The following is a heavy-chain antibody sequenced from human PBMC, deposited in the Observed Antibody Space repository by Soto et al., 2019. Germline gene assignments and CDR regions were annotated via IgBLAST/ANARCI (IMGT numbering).Heavy chain of an antibody. Sequence: EASVKVSCKASGYTFTGYYMHWVRQAPGQGLEWMGWINPNSGGTNYAQKFQGWVTMTRDTSISTAYMELSRLRSDDTAVYYCARDGPHCSGGSCYSPPGYYYGMDVWGQGTTVTVSS. CDR2: INPNSGGT. V-gene: IGHV1-2*04. CDR1: GYTFTGYY. D-gene: IGHD2-15*01. J-gene: IGHJ6*02. CDR3: ARDGPHCSGGSCYSPPGYYYGMDV.